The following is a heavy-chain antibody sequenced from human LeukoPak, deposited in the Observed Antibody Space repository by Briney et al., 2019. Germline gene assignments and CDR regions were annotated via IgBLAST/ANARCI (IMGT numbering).Heavy chain of an antibody. D-gene: IGHD3-16*02. Sequence: SETLSLTCTVSGGSISSYYWSWIRQPPGKGLEWIGYVYYSGSTNYNPSLKSRVTISVDTSKNQFSLKLSSVTAADTAVYYCARSGLRLGELSLSVYWGQGTLVTVSS. CDR1: GGSISSYY. CDR2: VYYSGST. J-gene: IGHJ4*02. V-gene: IGHV4-59*08. CDR3: ARSGLRLGELSLSVY.